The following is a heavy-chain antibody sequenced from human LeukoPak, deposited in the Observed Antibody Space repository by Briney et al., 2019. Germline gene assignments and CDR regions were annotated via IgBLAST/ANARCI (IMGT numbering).Heavy chain of an antibody. CDR3: ARDRCESISCYGWRVWFDP. V-gene: IGHV1-18*04. J-gene: IGHJ5*02. CDR1: GYTITSYG. Sequence: ASVKVSCKASGYTITSYGISWVRQAPGQGLEWMGWITPYNGDTNYAQKFQGRVTMTTDTSTNTAYMELRSLRSDDTAVYYCARDRCESISCYGWRVWFDPWGQGTLVTVSS. D-gene: IGHD2-2*01. CDR2: ITPYNGDT.